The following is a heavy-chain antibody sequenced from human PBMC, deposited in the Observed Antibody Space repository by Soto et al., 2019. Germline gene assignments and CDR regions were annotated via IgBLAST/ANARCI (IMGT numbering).Heavy chain of an antibody. CDR2: IKQDGSEK. V-gene: IGHV3-7*01. D-gene: IGHD6-19*01. CDR1: GFTFSSYW. Sequence: EVQLVESGGGLVQPGGSLRLSCAASGFTFSSYWMSWVRQAPGKGLEWVANIKQDGSEKYYVDSVKGRFTISRDNAKNSLYLQMNSLRAEDTAVYYCARGVQQWLVRRYGSDYWGQGTLVTVSS. J-gene: IGHJ4*02. CDR3: ARGVQQWLVRRYGSDY.